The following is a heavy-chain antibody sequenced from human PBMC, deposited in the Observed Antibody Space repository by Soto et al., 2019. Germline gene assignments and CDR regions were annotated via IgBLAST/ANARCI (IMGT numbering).Heavy chain of an antibody. V-gene: IGHV5-51*01. CDR1: GYSFTSYW. D-gene: IGHD6-13*01. J-gene: IGHJ3*02. Sequence: PGESLKISCKGSGYSFTSYWIGWVRQMPGKGLEWMGIIYPGDSDTRYSPSFQGQVTISADKSISTAYLQWSSLKASDTAVYYCARPSGSIAAAGTNAFDIWGQGTMVTVSS. CDR3: ARPSGSIAAAGTNAFDI. CDR2: IYPGDSDT.